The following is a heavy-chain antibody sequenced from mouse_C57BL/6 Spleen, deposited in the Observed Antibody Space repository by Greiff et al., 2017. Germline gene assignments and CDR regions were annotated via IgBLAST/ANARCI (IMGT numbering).Heavy chain of an antibody. J-gene: IGHJ4*01. D-gene: IGHD1-1*01. Sequence: EVMLVESGGGLVQPGGSLSLSCAASGFTFTDYYMSWVRQPPGKALEWLGFIRNTVNGYTPDYSASVTGRFTISRDNSQSILNRQMNDLKAENSATSYCARFVVAYYAMDYWGQGTTVTVSS. V-gene: IGHV7-3*01. CDR3: ARFVVAYYAMDY. CDR2: IRNTVNGYTP. CDR1: GFTFTDYY.